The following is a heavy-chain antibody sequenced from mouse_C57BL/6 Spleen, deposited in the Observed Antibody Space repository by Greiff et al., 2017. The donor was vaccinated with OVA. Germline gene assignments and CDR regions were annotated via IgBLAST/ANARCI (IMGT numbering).Heavy chain of an antibody. CDR1: GYTFTDYE. CDR3: TRRRTAQATLDY. D-gene: IGHD3-2*02. V-gene: IGHV1-15*01. CDR2: IDPETGGT. J-gene: IGHJ2*01. Sequence: QVQLQQSGAELVRPGASVTLSCKASGYTFTDYEMHWVKQTPVHGLEWIGAIDPETGGTAYNQKFKGKAILTADKSSSTAYMELRSLTSEDSAVYYCTRRRTAQATLDYWGQGTTLTVSS.